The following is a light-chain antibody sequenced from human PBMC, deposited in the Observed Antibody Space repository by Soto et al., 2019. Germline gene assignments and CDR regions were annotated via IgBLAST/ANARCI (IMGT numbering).Light chain of an antibody. CDR1: TSDVGASKY. J-gene: IGLJ3*02. V-gene: IGLV2-14*01. CDR2: EVS. CDR3: SSYTISSTWV. Sequence: QSALTQPASVSGSPGQSITISCTGTTSDVGASKYVSWYQHHPGKAPKLMIFEVSNRPSGVSNRFSGSKSGNTASLTISGLQAEDEADCYCSSYTISSTWVFGGGTKVTVL.